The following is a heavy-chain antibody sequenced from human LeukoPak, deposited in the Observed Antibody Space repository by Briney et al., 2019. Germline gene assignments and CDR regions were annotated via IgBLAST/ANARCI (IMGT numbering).Heavy chain of an antibody. Sequence: PGGSLRLSCAASGFTVSSNYMSWVRQAPGKGLEWVSVIYSGGSTYYADFVKGRFTISRDTSKNTVYLQMNSLRAEDTAVYYCARDHGLDYWGQGILVTVSS. CDR1: GFTVSSNY. J-gene: IGHJ4*02. CDR3: ARDHGLDY. CDR2: IYSGGST. V-gene: IGHV3-53*01.